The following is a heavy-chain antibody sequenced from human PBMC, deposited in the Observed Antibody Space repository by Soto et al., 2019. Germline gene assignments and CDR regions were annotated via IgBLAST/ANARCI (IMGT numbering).Heavy chain of an antibody. D-gene: IGHD4-17*01. Sequence: QMQLVQSGPEVKKPGTSVKVSCKASAFNFTSSAVQWVRQARGQRLELIGWIVVGSGNTNYAQKFQERVTITRDMSTSTAYMELSSLRSEDTAVYYCAAALHDYGDYVGFYFDYWGQGTLVTVSS. V-gene: IGHV1-58*01. CDR3: AAALHDYGDYVGFYFDY. J-gene: IGHJ4*02. CDR1: AFNFTSSA. CDR2: IVVGSGNT.